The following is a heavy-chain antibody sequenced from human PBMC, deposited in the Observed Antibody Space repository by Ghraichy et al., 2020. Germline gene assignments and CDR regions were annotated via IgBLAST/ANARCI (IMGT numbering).Heavy chain of an antibody. CDR2: ISSSSSYI. CDR1: GFTFNDYT. D-gene: IGHD3-10*01. V-gene: IGHV3-21*01. J-gene: IGHJ4*02. Sequence: GGSLRLSCAASGFTFNDYTMNWVRQAPGKGLEWVSSISSSSSYIYYADSVKGRFTISRDNAKNSLYLQMNSLRAEDLAVYYCARGSARDVISRHLDYWGQGILVIVSP. CDR3: ARGSARDVISRHLDY.